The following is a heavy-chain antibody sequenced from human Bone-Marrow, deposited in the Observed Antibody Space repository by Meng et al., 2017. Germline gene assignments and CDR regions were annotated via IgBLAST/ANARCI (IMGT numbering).Heavy chain of an antibody. J-gene: IGHJ4*02. CDR3: ARVGVIAAAADYFDY. Sequence: GSLRLSCTVSGYSISSGYYWGWIRQPPGKGLEWIGSIYHSGSTYYNPSLKSRVTISVDTSKNQFSLKLNSVTAADTAVYYCARVGVIAAAADYFDYWGQGTLVTVSS. V-gene: IGHV4-38-2*02. CDR2: IYHSGST. D-gene: IGHD6-13*01. CDR1: GYSISSGYY.